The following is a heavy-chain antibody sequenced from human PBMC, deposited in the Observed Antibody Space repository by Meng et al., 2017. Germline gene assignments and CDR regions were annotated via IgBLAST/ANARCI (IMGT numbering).Heavy chain of an antibody. J-gene: IGHJ4*02. CDR2: IWYDGSNK. Sequence: QGQVVESGGGVVQPGRSLRLSCAASGFTFSSYGMHWVRQAPGKGLEWVAVIWYDGSNKYYADSVKGRFTISRDNSKNTLYLQMNSLRAEDTAVYYCARVVYSSGWSFDYWGQGTLVTVSS. CDR1: GFTFSSYG. D-gene: IGHD6-19*01. V-gene: IGHV3-33*01. CDR3: ARVVYSSGWSFDY.